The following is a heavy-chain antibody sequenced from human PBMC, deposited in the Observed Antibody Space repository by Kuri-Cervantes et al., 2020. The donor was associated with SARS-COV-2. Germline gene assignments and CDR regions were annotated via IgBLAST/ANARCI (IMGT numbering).Heavy chain of an antibody. V-gene: IGHV3-66*02. CDR2: IYSGGST. CDR1: GFTVSSNY. CDR3: ARGEVAGMSYGMDV. J-gene: IGHJ6*02. Sequence: GGSLRLSCAASGFTVSSNYMSWVRQAPGKGLEWVSVIYSGGSTYYADSVKGRFTISRDNYKNTLHLQMNSPRAEETAVYYCARGEVAGMSYGMDVWGQGTTVTVSS. D-gene: IGHD6-19*01.